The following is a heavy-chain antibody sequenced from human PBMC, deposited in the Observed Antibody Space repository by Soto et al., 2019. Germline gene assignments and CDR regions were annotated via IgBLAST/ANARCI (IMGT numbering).Heavy chain of an antibody. CDR3: ARDLWGYCGTDCYPLDV. D-gene: IGHD2-21*02. Sequence: SETLSLTCTVSGGSISSSSYYWGWIRQPPGMGLEWIGSIYYSGSTYYNPSLKSRVTISLDTSKNQFSLKLNSVTAADTAVYYCARDLWGYCGTDCYPLDVWGQGTTVT. CDR2: IYYSGST. V-gene: IGHV4-39*07. J-gene: IGHJ6*02. CDR1: GGSISSSSYY.